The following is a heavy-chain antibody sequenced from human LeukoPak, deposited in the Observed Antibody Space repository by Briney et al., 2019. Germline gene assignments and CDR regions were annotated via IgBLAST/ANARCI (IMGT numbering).Heavy chain of an antibody. CDR2: ISYDGSNK. Sequence: GGSLRLSCAASGFTFSSYAMHWVRQAPGKGLEWVAVISYDGSNKYYADSVKGRFTISRDNSKNTLYLQMNSLRAEDTAVYYCARDGDPTGYFDYWGQGTLVTVSS. CDR1: GFTFSSYA. V-gene: IGHV3-30-3*01. D-gene: IGHD4-17*01. CDR3: ARDGDPTGYFDY. J-gene: IGHJ4*02.